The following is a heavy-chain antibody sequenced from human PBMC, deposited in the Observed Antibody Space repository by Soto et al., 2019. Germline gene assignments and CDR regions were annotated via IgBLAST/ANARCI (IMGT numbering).Heavy chain of an antibody. J-gene: IGHJ6*02. CDR2: INHSGST. CDR1: GGSFSGYY. Sequence: SETLSLTCAVYGGSFSGYYWSWIRQPPGKGLEWIGEINHSGSTNYNPSLKSRVTISVDTSKNQFSLKLSSVTAADTAVYYCARASSHRTHRYYYYYGMDVWGQGTTVTVYS. D-gene: IGHD2-2*01. V-gene: IGHV4-34*01. CDR3: ARASSHRTHRYYYYYGMDV.